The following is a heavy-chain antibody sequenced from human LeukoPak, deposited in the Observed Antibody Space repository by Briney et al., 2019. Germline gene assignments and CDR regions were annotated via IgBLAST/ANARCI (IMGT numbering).Heavy chain of an antibody. J-gene: IGHJ3*01. CDR2: MNPDSGNT. V-gene: IGHV1-8*02. CDR3: AREGDFWDFHL. Sequence: ASVKVSCKASGYTFTNYDINWVRQATGQGLEWLGWMNPDSGNTGYAPKFQGRVTLTRDTSISTAYMELSSLTSDDTAVYYCAREGDFWDFHLWGQGTMVTVSS. D-gene: IGHD3-3*01. CDR1: GYTFTNYD.